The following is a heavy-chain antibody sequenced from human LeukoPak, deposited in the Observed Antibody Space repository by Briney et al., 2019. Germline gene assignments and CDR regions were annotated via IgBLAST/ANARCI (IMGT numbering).Heavy chain of an antibody. Sequence: SETLSLTCTVSGGSINSYYWSWIRQPPGKGLEWVGYIYYSGSTTYNPSLKSRVTISVDTSKNQFSLNLSSVTAADTAVYYCAGLTEGYGYFDLWGRGTLVTVSS. CDR2: IYYSGST. CDR3: AGLTEGYGYFDL. V-gene: IGHV4-59*01. CDR1: GGSINSYY. J-gene: IGHJ2*01. D-gene: IGHD1-14*01.